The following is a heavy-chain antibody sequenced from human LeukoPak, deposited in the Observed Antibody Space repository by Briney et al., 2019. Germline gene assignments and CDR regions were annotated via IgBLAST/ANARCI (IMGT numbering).Heavy chain of an antibody. V-gene: IGHV4-59*12. CDR3: ARAIIEYSRSLINPNYYYYGMDV. CDR2: IYYSGST. Sequence: SETLSLTCTVSGGSISSYYWSWIRQPPGKGLEWIGYIYYSGSTNYNPSLKSRVTISVDTSKNQFSLKLSSVTAADTAVYYCARAIIEYSRSLINPNYYYYGMDVWGQGTTVTVSS. J-gene: IGHJ6*02. CDR1: GGSISSYY. D-gene: IGHD6-6*01.